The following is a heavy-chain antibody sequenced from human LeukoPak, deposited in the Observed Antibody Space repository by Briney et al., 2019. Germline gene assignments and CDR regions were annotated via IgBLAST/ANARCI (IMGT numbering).Heavy chain of an antibody. CDR3: AKDWSCDY. V-gene: IGHV3-23*01. CDR2: ISDSGSKT. J-gene: IGHJ4*02. D-gene: IGHD1-26*01. Sequence: GGSLRLSCAASGFTFSTYAMTWVRQAPGKGLEWVSAISDSGSKTHYADYVKGRFAISRDNSKNTVYLQMNSLRAEDTALYYCAKDWSCDYWGQGTLVTVSS. CDR1: GFTFSTYA.